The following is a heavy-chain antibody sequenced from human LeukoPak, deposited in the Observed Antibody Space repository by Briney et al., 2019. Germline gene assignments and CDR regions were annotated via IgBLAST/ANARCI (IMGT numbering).Heavy chain of an antibody. CDR3: AKGLKQWLVLYYFDY. D-gene: IGHD6-19*01. CDR1: GFTFDDYA. CDR2: ISWNSGSI. J-gene: IGHJ4*02. V-gene: IGHV3-9*01. Sequence: GGSLRLSCAASGFTFDDYAMHWVWQAPGKGLEWVSGISWNSGSIGYADSVKGRFTISRDNAKNSLYLQMNSLRAEDTALYYCAKGLKQWLVLYYFDYWGQGTLVTVSS.